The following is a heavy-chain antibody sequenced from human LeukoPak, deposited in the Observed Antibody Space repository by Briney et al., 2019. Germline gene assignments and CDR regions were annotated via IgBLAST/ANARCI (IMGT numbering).Heavy chain of an antibody. CDR2: IHHSGTT. D-gene: IGHD2/OR15-2a*01. CDR3: ARDSGPLYGAFDY. J-gene: IGHJ4*02. CDR1: GGSISSGGYY. Sequence: SETLSLTCTVSGGSISSGGYYLSWIRQPPGKGLEWIGYIHHSGTTYYNPSLKSRVTISVDRSKNQFSLKLSSVTAADTAVYYCARDSGPLYGAFDYWGQGTLVTVSS. V-gene: IGHV4-30-2*01.